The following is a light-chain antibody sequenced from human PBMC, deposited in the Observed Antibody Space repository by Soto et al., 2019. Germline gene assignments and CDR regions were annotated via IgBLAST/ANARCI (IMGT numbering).Light chain of an antibody. Sequence: EIVLTQSPGSLSLSPGERATLSCRASQSVDSSFFAWYQQKPGQAPRLLIYGASNRATGIPDRFSGSESGTAFTLTISRLEPEDFAVYYCQQYVSSVTFGQGTKVEIK. CDR1: QSVDSSF. CDR2: GAS. J-gene: IGKJ1*01. CDR3: QQYVSSVT. V-gene: IGKV3-20*01.